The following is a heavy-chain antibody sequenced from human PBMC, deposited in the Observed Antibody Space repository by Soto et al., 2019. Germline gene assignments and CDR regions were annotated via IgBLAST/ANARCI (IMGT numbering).Heavy chain of an antibody. V-gene: IGHV3-23*01. J-gene: IGHJ6*03. Sequence: GGSLRLSCAASGFTFSSYAMSWVRQAPGKGLEWVSAISGSGGSTYYADSVKGRFTISRDNSKNTLYLQMNSLRAEDTAVYYCAKRVVGSGWYYYYYYIDVWGKGTTVTVSS. D-gene: IGHD6-19*01. CDR2: ISGSGGST. CDR1: GFTFSSYA. CDR3: AKRVVGSGWYYYYYYIDV.